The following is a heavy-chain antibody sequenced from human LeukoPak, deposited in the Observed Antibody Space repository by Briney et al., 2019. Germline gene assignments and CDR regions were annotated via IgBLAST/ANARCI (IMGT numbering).Heavy chain of an antibody. D-gene: IGHD3-3*01. CDR3: ARDLTLLRFLEWYPGHDAFDI. CDR2: ISYDGSNK. V-gene: IGHV3-30-3*01. CDR1: RFTFSSYA. Sequence: GGSLRLSCAASRFTFSSYAMHWVRQAPGKGLEWVAVISYDGSNKYYADSVKGRFTISRDNAKNSLYLQMNSLRAEDTAVYYCARDLTLLRFLEWYPGHDAFDIWGQGTMVTVSS. J-gene: IGHJ3*02.